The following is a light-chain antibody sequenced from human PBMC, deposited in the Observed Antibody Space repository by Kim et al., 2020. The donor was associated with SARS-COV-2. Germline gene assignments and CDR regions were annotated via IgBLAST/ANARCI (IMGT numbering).Light chain of an antibody. CDR1: QSVSSNY. CDR3: QQLSSSPYT. V-gene: IGKV3-20*01. J-gene: IGKJ2*01. CDR2: AAS. Sequence: ETVLTQSPDTLSLSPGERATLFCRASQSVSSNYFAWYQQKPGQAPRLLIFAASSRASGIPDRFSGSGSGTDFTLTISRLEPEDFAVYYCQQLSSSPYTFGQGTKLEI.